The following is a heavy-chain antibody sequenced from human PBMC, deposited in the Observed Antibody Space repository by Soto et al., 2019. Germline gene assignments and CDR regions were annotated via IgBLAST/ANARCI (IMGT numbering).Heavy chain of an antibody. D-gene: IGHD6-13*01. CDR2: ISRTSSHI. CDR3: ARDPAADGYYGMDV. J-gene: IGHJ6*02. CDR1: EFSFSTYN. V-gene: IGHV3-21*01. Sequence: EVQLVESGGGLVKPGGSLRLSCVASEFSFSTYNMNWVRQAPGEGLQWVSFISRTSSHIHYADSVQGRFTISRDNAKNSLYLEMNSLRDEDTAVYYCARDPAADGYYGMDVWGQGTTVTVSS.